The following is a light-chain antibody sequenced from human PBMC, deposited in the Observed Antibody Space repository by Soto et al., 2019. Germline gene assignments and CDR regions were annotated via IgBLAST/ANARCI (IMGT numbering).Light chain of an antibody. V-gene: IGKV3-11*01. J-gene: IGKJ5*01. Sequence: EIVLTQSPATLSLSPGEGATLSFRASQSVSSYLAWYQQKPGQAPRLLIYDASNRATGIPARFSGSGSGTDFTLTISSLVPEDFAVYYCQQRSNFITFGQGTRLEI. CDR1: QSVSSY. CDR2: DAS. CDR3: QQRSNFIT.